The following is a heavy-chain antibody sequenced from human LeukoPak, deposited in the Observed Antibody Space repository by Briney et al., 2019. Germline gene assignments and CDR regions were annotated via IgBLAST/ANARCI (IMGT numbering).Heavy chain of an antibody. CDR3: ARDPLYIEIADSMNNGGDP. Sequence: SETLSLTCTVSGASISSGDYLWSWIRQPPGMGLEWIGNIYYSGSTNYNASLKSRVTISIDTSKNQFFLKLNSVTAADTAMYYCARDPLYIEIADSMNNGGDPWGQGTLVTVSS. J-gene: IGHJ5*02. D-gene: IGHD2/OR15-2a*01. V-gene: IGHV4-61*08. CDR2: IYYSGST. CDR1: GASISSGDYL.